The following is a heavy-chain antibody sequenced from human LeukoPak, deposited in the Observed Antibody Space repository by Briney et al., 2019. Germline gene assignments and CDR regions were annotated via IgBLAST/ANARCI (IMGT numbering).Heavy chain of an antibody. Sequence: GGSLRLSCAASGFTVSSNYMSWVRQAPGKGLEGVSVIYSGGSTYYTDSVKGRFTISRDNSKNTLYLQMNSLRAEDTAVYYCARMPRATIAAAGTSSGWYLDYWGQGTLVTVSS. CDR2: IYSGGST. D-gene: IGHD6-13*01. J-gene: IGHJ4*02. CDR3: ARMPRATIAAAGTSSGWYLDY. V-gene: IGHV3-53*01. CDR1: GFTVSSNY.